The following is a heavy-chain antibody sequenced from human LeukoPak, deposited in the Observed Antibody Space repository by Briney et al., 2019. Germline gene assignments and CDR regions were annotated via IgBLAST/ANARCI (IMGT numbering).Heavy chain of an antibody. Sequence: GGSLRLSCTTSGLTFTSHGFHWLRQVVGKRLEWVAFVRNDASDTYHANSVKGRFTISRDNAKNTLYLQMNSLRADDTAVHYCARDGSGWSFEYWGQGTLVTVSS. J-gene: IGHJ4*02. CDR2: VRNDASDT. CDR1: GLTFTSHG. D-gene: IGHD6-19*01. CDR3: ARDGSGWSFEY. V-gene: IGHV3-30*02.